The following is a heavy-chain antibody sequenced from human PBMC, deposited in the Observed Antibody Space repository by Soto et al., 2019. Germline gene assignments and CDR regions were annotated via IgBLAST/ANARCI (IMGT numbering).Heavy chain of an antibody. CDR2: INHSGST. CDR3: ARTRDNYYDSSGGGYFDY. D-gene: IGHD3-22*01. Sequence: QVQLQQWGAGLLKPSETLSLTCAVYGGSFSGYYWSWIRQPPGKGLEWIGEINHSGSTNYNPSLKGRVTISVDTYKNQFSLKLSSVTAADTAVYYCARTRDNYYDSSGGGYFDYWGQGTLVTVSS. CDR1: GGSFSGYY. V-gene: IGHV4-34*01. J-gene: IGHJ4*02.